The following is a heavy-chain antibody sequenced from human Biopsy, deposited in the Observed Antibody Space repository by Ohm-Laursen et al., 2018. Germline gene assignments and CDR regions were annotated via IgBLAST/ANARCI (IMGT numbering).Heavy chain of an antibody. CDR2: INTSDGST. J-gene: IGHJ4*02. D-gene: IGHD4-17*01. V-gene: IGHV3-23*01. CDR1: GFTFSSYA. Sequence: SLRLSCTASGFTFSSYAMTWVRQAPGKGLEWVSVINTSDGSTHYAVPVKGRFTISRDNSKNTLYLRMNSLRAEDTAVYYCAKPADSYGSEFYFDYWGQGTLVTVSS. CDR3: AKPADSYGSEFYFDY.